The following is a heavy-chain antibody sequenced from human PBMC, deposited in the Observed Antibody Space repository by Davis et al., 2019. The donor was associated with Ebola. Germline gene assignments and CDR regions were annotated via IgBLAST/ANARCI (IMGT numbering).Heavy chain of an antibody. D-gene: IGHD2-2*02. V-gene: IGHV4-30-4*01. J-gene: IGHJ2*01. CDR3: ARVSAAAIITRYWHFDL. CDR2: IYYSGNT. CDR1: GGSISSGDYY. Sequence: MPSETLSLTCTVSGGSISSGDYYWSWIRQPPGKGLEWIGYIYYSGNTYYKPSLKNRVTISVDTSKNQFSLKLSSVTAAATAVYYCARVSAAAIITRYWHFDLWGRGTLVTVSS.